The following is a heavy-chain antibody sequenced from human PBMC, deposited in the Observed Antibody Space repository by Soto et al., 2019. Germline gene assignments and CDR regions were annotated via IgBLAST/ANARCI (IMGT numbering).Heavy chain of an antibody. Sequence: PSETLSLTCTVSGGSVSSGSYYWRWIRQPPGKGLEWIGYIYYSGSTTYNPSLMSRVTISADTSKKQFSLRLSSVTAADTAVYYCARFPYSSGYYFFEYWGQGTPVTVSS. J-gene: IGHJ4*02. D-gene: IGHD6-19*01. CDR2: IYYSGST. CDR3: ARFPYSSGYYFFEY. CDR1: GGSVSSGSYY. V-gene: IGHV4-61*01.